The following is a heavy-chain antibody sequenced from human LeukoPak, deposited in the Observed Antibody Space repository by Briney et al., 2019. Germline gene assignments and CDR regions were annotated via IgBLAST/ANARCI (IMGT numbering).Heavy chain of an antibody. CDR3: ARGQLRIVGATNLDY. J-gene: IGHJ4*02. CDR1: GGSFSGYY. V-gene: IGHV4-34*01. D-gene: IGHD1-26*01. CDR2: INHSGST. Sequence: PSETLSLTCAVYGGSFSGYYWSWIRQPPGKGLEWIGEINHSGSTNYNPSLKSRVTISVDTSKNQFSLKLSSVTAADTAVYYCARGQLRIVGATNLDYWGQGTLVTVSS.